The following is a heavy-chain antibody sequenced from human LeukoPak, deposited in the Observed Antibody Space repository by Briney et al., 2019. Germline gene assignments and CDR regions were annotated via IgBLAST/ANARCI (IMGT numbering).Heavy chain of an antibody. Sequence: GGSLRLSCAASGFTFSSYAMSWVRQAPGKGLEWVSAISGSGGSTYYADSVKGRFTISRDNSKNTLYLQMNSLRAEDTAVYYCAKGVYYYDSSGYSLFDYWGQGTLVTVSS. CDR1: GFTFSSYA. D-gene: IGHD3-22*01. V-gene: IGHV3-23*01. J-gene: IGHJ4*02. CDR2: ISGSGGST. CDR3: AKGVYYYDSSGYSLFDY.